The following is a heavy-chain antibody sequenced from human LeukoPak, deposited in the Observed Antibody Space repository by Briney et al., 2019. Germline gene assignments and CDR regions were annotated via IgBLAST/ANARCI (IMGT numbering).Heavy chain of an antibody. CDR2: IYHSGST. CDR1: GGSISSGGYS. V-gene: IGHV4-30-2*01. D-gene: IGHD5-18*01. Sequence: SQTLSLTCAVSGGSISSGGYSWSWIRQPPGKGLEWIVYIYHSGSTYYNPSLKSRVTISVDRSKNQFSLKLSSVTAADTAVYYCARGGMVNPFDYWGQGTLVTVSS. J-gene: IGHJ4*02. CDR3: ARGGMVNPFDY.